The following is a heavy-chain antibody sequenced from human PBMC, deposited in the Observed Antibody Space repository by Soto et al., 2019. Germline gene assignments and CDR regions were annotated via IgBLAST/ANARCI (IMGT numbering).Heavy chain of an antibody. D-gene: IGHD3-9*01. CDR2: IYYSGST. CDR1: GGSISSSSYY. J-gene: IGHJ4*02. Sequence: SETLSLTCTVSGGSISSSSYYWGWIRQPPGKGLEWIGSIYYSGSTHYNPSLKSRVTISVDTSKNQFSLKLSSVTAADTAVYYCARVNVGYYDILTGYYGNYVADYWGQGTLVTVSS. CDR3: ARVNVGYYDILTGYYGNYVADY. V-gene: IGHV4-39*01.